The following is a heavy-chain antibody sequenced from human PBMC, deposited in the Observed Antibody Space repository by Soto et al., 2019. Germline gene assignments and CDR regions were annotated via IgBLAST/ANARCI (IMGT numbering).Heavy chain of an antibody. CDR3: AKGGSLTALSDYFDY. J-gene: IGHJ4*02. V-gene: IGHV3-23*01. CDR1: GFTFINYA. CDR2: ISGSGGTT. Sequence: EVQLLESGGGLVQPGGSLRLSCAASGFTFINYAMSWVRQAPGKGLEWVSAISGSGGTTYYADSVKGRFTISRDNSKNTLYLQMNSLRAEDTAVYYCAKGGSLTALSDYFDYWGQGTLVTVSS. D-gene: IGHD2-21*02.